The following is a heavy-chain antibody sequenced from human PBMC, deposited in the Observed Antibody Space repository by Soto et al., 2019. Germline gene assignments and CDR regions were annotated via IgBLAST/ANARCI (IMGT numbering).Heavy chain of an antibody. J-gene: IGHJ4*02. V-gene: IGHV1-69*02. D-gene: IGHD3-9*01. CDR2: IIPILGIA. CDR3: ARVADILTGYYFDY. Sequence: QVQLVQSGAEVKKPGSSVKVSCKASGGTFSSYTISWVRQAPGQGLEWMGRIIPILGIANYAQKFQGRVTXXAXKXXSTAYMELSSLRSEDTAVYYCARVADILTGYYFDYWGQGTLVTVSS. CDR1: GGTFSSYT.